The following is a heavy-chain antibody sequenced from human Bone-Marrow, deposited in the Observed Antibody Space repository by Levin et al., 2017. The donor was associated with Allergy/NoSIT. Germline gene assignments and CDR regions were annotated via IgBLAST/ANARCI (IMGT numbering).Heavy chain of an antibody. CDR3: ARQSGRGWFDP. V-gene: IGHV3-21*01. CDR2: ISSGSDFV. D-gene: IGHD6-25*01. CDR1: GFTFTSFT. J-gene: IGHJ5*02. Sequence: GGSLRLSCAASGFTFTSFTLNWVRQAPGKGLEWVSSISSGSDFVYYADSVKGRFTVSRDNADNALYLRMTSLRADDTAVYYCARQSGRGWFDPWGQGTLVTVSS.